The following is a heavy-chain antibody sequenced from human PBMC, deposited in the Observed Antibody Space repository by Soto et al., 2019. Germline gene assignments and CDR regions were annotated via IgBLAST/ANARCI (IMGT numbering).Heavy chain of an antibody. CDR2: INHSGST. CDR1: GGSFSGYY. J-gene: IGHJ6*02. Sequence: QVQLQQWGAGLLKPSETLSLTCAVYGGSFSGYYWSWIRQPPGKGLEWIGEINHSGSTNHNPSLKSRVTISVDTSKNQFSLKLSSVTAADTAVYYCARAGLQVRYYYGMDVWGQGTTVTVSS. D-gene: IGHD4-4*01. V-gene: IGHV4-34*01. CDR3: ARAGLQVRYYYGMDV.